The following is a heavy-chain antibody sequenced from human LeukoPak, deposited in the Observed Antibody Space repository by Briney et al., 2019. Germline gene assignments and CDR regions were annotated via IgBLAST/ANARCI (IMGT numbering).Heavy chain of an antibody. D-gene: IGHD6-6*01. V-gene: IGHV4-30-2*01. CDR1: GGSISSGGYY. Sequence: PSETLSLTCTVSGGSISSGGYYWSWIRQPPGKGLEWIGYIYHSGSTYYNPSLKSRVTISVDRSKNQSSLKLSSVTAADTAVYYCARWGLAARYFDYWGQGTLVTVSS. J-gene: IGHJ4*02. CDR3: ARWGLAARYFDY. CDR2: IYHSGST.